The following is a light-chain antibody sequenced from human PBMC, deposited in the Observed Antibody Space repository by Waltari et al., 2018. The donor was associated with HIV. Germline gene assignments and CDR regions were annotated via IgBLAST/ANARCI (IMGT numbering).Light chain of an antibody. Sequence: QSVLTQTPSASGTPGQRVTISCSGSSSNSGSNYVYWYQQLPGTAPKLLIYRNNQRPSGVPDRFSGSKSGTSASLAISGLRSEDEADYYCAAWDNSLSVLVVFGGGTKLTVL. V-gene: IGLV1-47*01. CDR1: SSNSGSNY. CDR2: RNN. J-gene: IGLJ2*01. CDR3: AAWDNSLSVLVV.